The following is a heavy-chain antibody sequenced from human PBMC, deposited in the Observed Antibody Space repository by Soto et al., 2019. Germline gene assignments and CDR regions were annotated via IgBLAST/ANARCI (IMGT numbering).Heavy chain of an antibody. CDR3: ARDVSVMTSVFGF. D-gene: IGHD3-10*01. CDR1: GGTFYTYA. V-gene: IGHV1-69*01. J-gene: IGHJ4*02. CDR2: ITPMIGTT. Sequence: QVHMVQTGAEVKRPGSSVRVACRASGGTFYTYAFTWVRQAPGQGLEWMGGITPMIGTTKYAQKFHGRVTFSADESSSSAYMELSNLSSDDTAGYYCARDVSVMTSVFGFWGQGTLITVSS.